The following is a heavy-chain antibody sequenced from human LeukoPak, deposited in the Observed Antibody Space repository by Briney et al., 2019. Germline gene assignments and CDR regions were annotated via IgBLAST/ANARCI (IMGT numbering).Heavy chain of an antibody. Sequence: SETLSLTCTVSGGSISSSSYYWGWIRQPPGKGLEWIGSIYYSGSTYYNPSLKSRVTISVDTSKNQFSLKLSSVTAADTAVYYCARGGFPGYSTSWFYWGQGTLVTVSS. D-gene: IGHD6-13*01. J-gene: IGHJ4*02. CDR3: ARGGFPGYSTSWFY. CDR1: GGSISSSSYY. CDR2: IYYSGST. V-gene: IGHV4-39*07.